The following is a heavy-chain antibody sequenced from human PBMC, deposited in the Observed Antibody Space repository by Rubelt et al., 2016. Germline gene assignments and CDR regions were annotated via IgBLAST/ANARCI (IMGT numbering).Heavy chain of an antibody. D-gene: IGHD6-13*01. J-gene: IGHJ6*02. CDR3: ARDSQQLVPYYYYYGMDV. V-gene: IGHV3-7*05. CDR2: IKQDGSEK. CDR1: GFTFSSYW. Sequence: GGSLRLSCAASGFTFSSYWMSWVRQAPGKGLEWVANIKQDGSEKYYVDSVKGRFTISRDNAKNSLYLQMNSLRAEDTAVYYWARDSQQLVPYYYYYGMDVWGQGTTVTVSS.